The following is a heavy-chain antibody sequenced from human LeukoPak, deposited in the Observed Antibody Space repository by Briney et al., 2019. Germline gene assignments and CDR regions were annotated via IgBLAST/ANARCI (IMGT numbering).Heavy chain of an antibody. CDR2: ISHDGSNK. D-gene: IGHD5-18*01. J-gene: IGHJ4*02. Sequence: GGSLRLSCAASGFTFSSYGMHWVRQAPGKGLEWVAVISHDGSNKYYADSVKGRFTISRDNSKNTLYLQMNSLRAEDTAVYYCAKERGRGYSYGYSLDYWGQGTLVTVSS. CDR3: AKERGRGYSYGYSLDY. V-gene: IGHV3-30*18. CDR1: GFTFSSYG.